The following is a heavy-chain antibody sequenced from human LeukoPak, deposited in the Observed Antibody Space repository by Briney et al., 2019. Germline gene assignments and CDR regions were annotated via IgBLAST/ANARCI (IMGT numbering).Heavy chain of an antibody. D-gene: IGHD3-10*01. CDR3: AKDFGRNLGGPGS. CDR1: GFPFMRYA. V-gene: IGHV3-23*01. Sequence: GGSLRLSCAASGFPFMRYAMRWVRQTPGKGLEWVSSIGFLGDTTYYADSVKGRFTISRDNSRNTLYLQMNSLRVDDTAVYYCAKDFGRNLGGPGSWGRGTLVTVSS. J-gene: IGHJ5*02. CDR2: IGFLGDTT.